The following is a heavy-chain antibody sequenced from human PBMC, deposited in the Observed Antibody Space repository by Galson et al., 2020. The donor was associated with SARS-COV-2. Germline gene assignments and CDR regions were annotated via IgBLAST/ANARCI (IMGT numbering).Heavy chain of an antibody. CDR2: ISWNSGSI. CDR1: GFTFDDYA. CDR3: AKEGAMAGFLGY. V-gene: IGHV3-9*01. Sequence: GGSLSLSCAASGFTFDDYAMHWVRQAPGKGLEWVSGISWNSGSIGYADSVKSRFTISRDNAKNSLYLQMNSLRAEDTALYYCAKEGAMAGFLGYGGQGTRVTVSS. J-gene: IGHJ4*02. D-gene: IGHD3-3*01.